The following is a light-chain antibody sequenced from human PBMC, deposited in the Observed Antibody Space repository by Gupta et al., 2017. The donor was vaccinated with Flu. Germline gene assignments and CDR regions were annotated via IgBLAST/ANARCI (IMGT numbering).Light chain of an antibody. CDR1: QSISTW. CDR2: KAS. J-gene: IGKJ1*01. Sequence: DIQMTQSPSTLSASVGDRVTITCRASQSISTWLAWYQQKPGKAPKRLIYKASNLESGVPSRFSGSGSGTEFTLTISSLQPDDFASYYCQQYNKYSWTFGQGTKVEIK. V-gene: IGKV1-5*03. CDR3: QQYNKYSWT.